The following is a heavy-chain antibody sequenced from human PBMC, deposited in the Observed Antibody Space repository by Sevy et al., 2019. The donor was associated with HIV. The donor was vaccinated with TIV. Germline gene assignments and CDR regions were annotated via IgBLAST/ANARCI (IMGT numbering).Heavy chain of an antibody. CDR1: GFTFSSYS. J-gene: IGHJ6*02. CDR3: AKLKVHYYDSTRMDV. V-gene: IGHV3-21*01. Sequence: GGSLRLSCAASGFTFSSYSMNWVRQAPGKGLEWVSSISSSSSYIYYADSVKGRFTISRDNAKNSLYLQMNSLRAEDTAVYYCAKLKVHYYDSTRMDVWGQGTTVTVSS. D-gene: IGHD3-22*01. CDR2: ISSSSSYI.